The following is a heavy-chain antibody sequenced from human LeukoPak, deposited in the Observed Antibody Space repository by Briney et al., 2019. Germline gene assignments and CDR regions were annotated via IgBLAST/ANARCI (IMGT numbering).Heavy chain of an antibody. CDR3: ARSDYYCGGDCYTYYYYGMDV. J-gene: IGHJ6*02. CDR2: IIPIFGTA. CDR1: GYTFTGYY. Sequence: ASVKVSCKASGYTFTGYYMHWVRQAPGQGLEWMGGIIPIFGTANYAQKFQGRVTITADESTSTAYMELSSLRSEDTAVYYCARSDYYCGGDCYTYYYYGMDVWGQGTTVTVSS. V-gene: IGHV1-69*13. D-gene: IGHD2-21*02.